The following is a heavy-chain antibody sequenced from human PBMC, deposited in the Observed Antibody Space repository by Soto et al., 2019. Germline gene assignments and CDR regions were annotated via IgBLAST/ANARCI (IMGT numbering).Heavy chain of an antibody. CDR1: GFTFSSYG. CDR3: AREVGLQGYFDY. J-gene: IGHJ4*02. D-gene: IGHD4-4*01. Sequence: GGSLRLSCAASGFTFSSYGMHWVRQAPGKGLEWVAVIWYDGSNKYYADSVKGRFTISRDNSKNTLYLQMNSLRAEDTAVYYCAREVGLQGYFDYWGQGTLVTVSS. CDR2: IWYDGSNK. V-gene: IGHV3-33*01.